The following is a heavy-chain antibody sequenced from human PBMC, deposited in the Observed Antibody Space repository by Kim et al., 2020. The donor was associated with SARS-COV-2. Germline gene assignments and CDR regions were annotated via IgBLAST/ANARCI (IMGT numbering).Heavy chain of an antibody. J-gene: IGHJ6*02. V-gene: IGHV1-69*01. Sequence: TYAQKFQGRVTIPADESTSTAYMELSSLRSEDAAVYYCARGGWFGDGMDVWGQGTTVTVSS. D-gene: IGHD3-10*01. CDR3: ARGGWFGDGMDV.